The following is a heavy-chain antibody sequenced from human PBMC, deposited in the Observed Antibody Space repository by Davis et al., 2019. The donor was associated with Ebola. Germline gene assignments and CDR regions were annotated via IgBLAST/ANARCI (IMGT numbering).Heavy chain of an antibody. CDR3: AKDTSNIWFDI. CDR2: FGTSGDT. CDR1: GFTFSSYT. V-gene: IGHV3-23*01. Sequence: GGSLRLSCVASGFTFSSYTMNWVRQAPGKGLEWVSTFGTSGDTYYADSVKGRFTISRDNSKNTLYLQMNGLRVDDTAIYYCAKDTSNIWFDIWGQGTMVTVSS. J-gene: IGHJ3*02. D-gene: IGHD1-26*01.